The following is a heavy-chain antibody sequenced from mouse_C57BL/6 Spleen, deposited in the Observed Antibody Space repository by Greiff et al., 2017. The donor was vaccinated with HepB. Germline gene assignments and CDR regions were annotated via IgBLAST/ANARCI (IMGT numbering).Heavy chain of an antibody. CDR3: ASVYDYDGGGYYFDY. J-gene: IGHJ2*01. Sequence: EVQLQQSGPELVKPGASVKISCKASGYTFTDYYMNWVKQSHGKSLEWIGDINPNNGGTSYNQKFKGKATLTVDKSSSTAYMELRSLTSEDSAVYYCASVYDYDGGGYYFDYWGQGTTLTVSS. CDR2: INPNNGGT. V-gene: IGHV1-26*01. CDR1: GYTFTDYY. D-gene: IGHD2-4*01.